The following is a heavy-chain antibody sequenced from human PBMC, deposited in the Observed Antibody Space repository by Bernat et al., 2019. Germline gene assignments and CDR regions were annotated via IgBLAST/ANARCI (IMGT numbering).Heavy chain of an antibody. Sequence: EVQLVESGGGLVQPGGSLRLSCAASGFSFRNYWMSWVRQAPGKGLEWVANIKQDGSEKNYVDAVKGRFTISRDDAKNSLFLQMSSLRAEDTALYYCARSRVVTPNDHWGQGILVTVSS. V-gene: IGHV3-7*01. CDR3: ARSRVVTPNDH. CDR1: GFSFRNYW. CDR2: IKQDGSEK. J-gene: IGHJ4*02. D-gene: IGHD2-21*02.